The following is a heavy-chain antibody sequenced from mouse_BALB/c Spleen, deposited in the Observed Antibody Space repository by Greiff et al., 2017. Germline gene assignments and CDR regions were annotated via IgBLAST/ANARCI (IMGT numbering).Heavy chain of an antibody. CDR1: GFTFSSYA. Sequence: EVQRVESGGGLVKPGGSLKLSCAASGFTFSSYAMSWVRQTPEKRLEWVASISSGGSTYYPDSVKGRFTISRDNARNILYLQMSSLRSEDTAMYYCAREDYYYGSSYAFFDYWGQGTTLTVSS. CDR2: ISSGGST. CDR3: AREDYYYGSSYAFFDY. D-gene: IGHD1-1*01. J-gene: IGHJ2*01. V-gene: IGHV5-6-5*01.